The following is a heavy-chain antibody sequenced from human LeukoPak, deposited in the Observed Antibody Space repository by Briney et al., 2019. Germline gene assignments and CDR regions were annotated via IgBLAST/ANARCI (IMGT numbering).Heavy chain of an antibody. J-gene: IGHJ3*02. CDR1: GFTFNNAW. V-gene: IGHV3-15*01. CDR3: TKEVEVIPTTISAFDI. CDR2: IKDKTNGGTT. D-gene: IGHD2-2*01. Sequence: PGGSLRLSCAASGFTFNNAWMTWVRQAPGKGLEWVGRIKDKTNGGTTDYAAPVTGRFTISRDDSKATLYLQMNSLKTEDTAVYYCTKEVEVIPTTISAFDIWGQGTMVTVSS.